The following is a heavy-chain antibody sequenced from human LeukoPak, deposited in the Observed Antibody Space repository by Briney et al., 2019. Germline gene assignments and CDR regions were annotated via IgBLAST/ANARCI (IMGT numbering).Heavy chain of an antibody. CDR1: GFTFSSYA. J-gene: IGHJ6*02. Sequence: GGSLRLSWAASGFTFSSYAMSWVRQAPGKGLEWVSAISGSGGSTYYADSVKGRFTISRDNSKNTLYLQMNSLRAEDTAVYYCARDLRFSATTRDYGMDVWGQGTTVTVSS. D-gene: IGHD1-26*01. CDR3: ARDLRFSATTRDYGMDV. CDR2: ISGSGGST. V-gene: IGHV3-23*01.